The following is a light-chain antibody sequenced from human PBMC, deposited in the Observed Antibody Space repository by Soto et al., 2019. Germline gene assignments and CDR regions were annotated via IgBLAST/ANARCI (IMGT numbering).Light chain of an antibody. CDR2: GAS. CDR1: QSVSNNY. CDR3: QQYGSSPRGT. V-gene: IGKV3-20*01. Sequence: ETMVTLSPGALSLSPGERATLSCRASQSVSNNYLAWYQQKPGQAPRLLIYGASSRATGIPDRFSGSGSGTDFTLTISRLEPEDFAVYYCQQYGSSPRGTFGQGTKVDNK. J-gene: IGKJ1*01.